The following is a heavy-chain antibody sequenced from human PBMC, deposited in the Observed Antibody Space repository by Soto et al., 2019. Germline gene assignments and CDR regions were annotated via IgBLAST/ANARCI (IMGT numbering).Heavy chain of an antibody. J-gene: IGHJ6*02. CDR1: GGTFSSYA. Sequence: QVQLVQSGAEGKKPGASVKVSCKASGGTFSSYAISWVRQAPGQGLEWMGGIIPIVGTANYAQKFRGRVTITADASTSTAYMELSRLRSEDTAVYYCAISGAGGQQLLLWYYYDGMDVWGQGTTVNVSS. V-gene: IGHV1-69*01. CDR3: AISGAGGQQLLLWYYYDGMDV. D-gene: IGHD6-13*01. CDR2: IIPIVGTA.